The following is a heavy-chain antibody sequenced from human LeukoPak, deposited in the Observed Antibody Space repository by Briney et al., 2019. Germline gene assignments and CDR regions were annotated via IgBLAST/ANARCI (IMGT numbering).Heavy chain of an antibody. CDR2: ISSDSAYI. CDR3: ATVQYSGSYYFDN. V-gene: IGHV3-21*04. J-gene: IGHJ4*02. Sequence: GGSLRLSCAASGFTFSTYTMNWVRQAPGKGLEWVSSISSDSAYIFYADSVKGRFTISRDNAKNSLYLQMNSLRAEDTAVYYCATVQYSGSYYFDNWGQGTLVTVSS. CDR1: GFTFSTYT. D-gene: IGHD1-26*01.